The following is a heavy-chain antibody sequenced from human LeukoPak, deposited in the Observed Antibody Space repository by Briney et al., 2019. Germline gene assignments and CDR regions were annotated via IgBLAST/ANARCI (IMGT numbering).Heavy chain of an antibody. J-gene: IGHJ6*03. Sequence: ASVTVSCKASGYTFTGYYMHWVRQAPGQGLEWMGWINPNSGGTNYAQKFQGRVTMTRDTSISTAYMELNRLTSDDTAVYYCARAYSPTSWGLAAADYYYMDVWGKGTTVTVSS. V-gene: IGHV1-2*02. D-gene: IGHD6-13*01. CDR1: GYTFTGYY. CDR3: ARAYSPTSWGLAAADYYYMDV. CDR2: INPNSGGT.